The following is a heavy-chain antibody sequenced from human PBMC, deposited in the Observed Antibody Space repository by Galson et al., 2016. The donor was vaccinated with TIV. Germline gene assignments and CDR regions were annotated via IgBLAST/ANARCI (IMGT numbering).Heavy chain of an antibody. D-gene: IGHD3-16*01. CDR3: VRTWGIYEYVSRDAVFDI. J-gene: IGHJ3*02. Sequence: PALVKPTQTLTSTCTVSGVSLRTNGMRVTWIRQPPGKALEWLARIDWDDDTFYSTFLRTRLTISKDTSKNQVVLTMTNMDPEDTATYYCVRTWGIYEYVSRDAVFDIWGQGTMVTVSS. V-gene: IGHV2-70*04. CDR1: GVSLRTNGMR. CDR2: IDWDDDT.